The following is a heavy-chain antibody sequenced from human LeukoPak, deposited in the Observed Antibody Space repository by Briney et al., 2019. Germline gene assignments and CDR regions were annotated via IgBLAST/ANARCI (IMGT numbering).Heavy chain of an antibody. Sequence: ASVKVSCKASGYTFTSYAMNWVRQAPGQGLEWMGWINPNSGGTNYAQKFQGRVTMTRDTSISTAYMELSRLRSDDTAVYYCARSLSSSWYFLGYWGQGTLVTVSS. V-gene: IGHV1-2*02. CDR3: ARSLSSSWYFLGY. CDR2: INPNSGGT. CDR1: GYTFTSYA. J-gene: IGHJ4*02. D-gene: IGHD6-13*01.